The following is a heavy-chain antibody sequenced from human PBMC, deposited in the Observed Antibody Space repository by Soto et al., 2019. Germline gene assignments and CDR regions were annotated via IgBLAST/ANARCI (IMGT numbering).Heavy chain of an antibody. CDR2: IIPVFGTT. V-gene: IGHV1-69*01. D-gene: IGHD3-16*01. Sequence: QEQLVQSGHEVKKPGSSVKVSCKDSGGLFSSFAISWVRQAPGEGLEWLGGIIPVFGTTNYAEKFQGRVTITADESTNTAYMELTSLTSGDTAIYYCARGGGPYVWFNEFWGQGTLVTVSS. CDR1: GGLFSSFA. CDR3: ARGGGPYVWFNEF. J-gene: IGHJ4*02.